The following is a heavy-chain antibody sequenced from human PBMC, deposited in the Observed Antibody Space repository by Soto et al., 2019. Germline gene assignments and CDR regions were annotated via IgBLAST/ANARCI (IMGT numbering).Heavy chain of an antibody. Sequence: PSETLSLTCTVSGGSISSSSYYWGWIRQPPGKGLEWIGSIYYSGSTYYNPSLKSRVTISVDTSKNQFSLKLSSVTAADTAVYYCARGYYDSSGPGGFDPWGQGTLVTVSS. J-gene: IGHJ5*02. V-gene: IGHV4-39*01. CDR2: IYYSGST. D-gene: IGHD3-22*01. CDR1: GGSISSSSYY. CDR3: ARGYYDSSGPGGFDP.